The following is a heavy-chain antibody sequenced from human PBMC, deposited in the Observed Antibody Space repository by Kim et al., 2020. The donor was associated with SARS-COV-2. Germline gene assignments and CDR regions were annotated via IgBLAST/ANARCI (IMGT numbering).Heavy chain of an antibody. CDR2: ISAYNGNT. CDR3: ARVIAAAPLVYYYYGMDV. CDR1: GYTFTSYG. V-gene: IGHV1-18*01. J-gene: IGHJ6*02. D-gene: IGHD6-13*01. Sequence: ASVKVSCKASGYTFTSYGISWVRQAPGQGLEWMGWISAYNGNTNYAQKLQGRVTMTTDTSTSTAYMELRSLRSDDTAVYYCARVIAAAPLVYYYYGMDVWGQGTTVTVSS.